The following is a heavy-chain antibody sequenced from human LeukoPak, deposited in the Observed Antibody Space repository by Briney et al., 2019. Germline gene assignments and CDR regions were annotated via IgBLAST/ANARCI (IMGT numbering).Heavy chain of an antibody. CDR2: IYTSGST. J-gene: IGHJ6*03. CDR3: ARVANPARTSYYMDV. CDR1: GGSISSGSYY. Sequence: SETLSLTCTVSGGSISSGSYYWSWIRQPAGKGLEWIGRIYTSGSTNYNPSLKSRVTISVDTSKNQFSLKLSSVTAADTAVYYCARVANPARTSYYMDVWGKGTTVTVSS. V-gene: IGHV4-61*02.